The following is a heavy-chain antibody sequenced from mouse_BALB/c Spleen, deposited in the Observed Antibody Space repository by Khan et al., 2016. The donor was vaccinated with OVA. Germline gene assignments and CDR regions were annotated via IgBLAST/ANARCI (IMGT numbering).Heavy chain of an antibody. CDR2: ILPGSGRN. D-gene: IGHD1-1*01. CDR3: ARGNYYGSSSWFGY. Sequence: QIQLVQSGAELMKPGASVKISCKATGYTFSSYWIEWVKQRPGHGLEWIGEILPGSGRNNYNEKFKGKATFTADTSSNTAYMQLSNLTSDDSAVHYCARGNYYGSSSWFGYWGQGTLVTVSA. CDR1: GYTFSSYW. J-gene: IGHJ3*01. V-gene: IGHV1-9*01.